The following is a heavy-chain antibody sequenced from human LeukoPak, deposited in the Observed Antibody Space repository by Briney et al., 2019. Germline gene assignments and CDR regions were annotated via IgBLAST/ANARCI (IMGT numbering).Heavy chain of an antibody. Sequence: WASVKVSCKASGGTFSSYAISWVRQAPGQGLEWMGRIIPILGIANYAQKFQGRVTITADKSTSTAYMELSSLRSEDTAVYYCAREGITAAAAFYWYFDLWGRGTLVTVSS. J-gene: IGHJ2*01. CDR3: AREGITAAAAFYWYFDL. CDR2: IIPILGIA. V-gene: IGHV1-69*04. D-gene: IGHD6-13*01. CDR1: GGTFSSYA.